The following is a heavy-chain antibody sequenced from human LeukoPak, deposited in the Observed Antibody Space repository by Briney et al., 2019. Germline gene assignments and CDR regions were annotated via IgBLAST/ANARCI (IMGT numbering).Heavy chain of an antibody. J-gene: IGHJ4*02. Sequence: GGSLRPSCAASGFTFSIYSMHWVRQPPGKGLEWVAVISFDGSNKYYADSVKGRFTISRDNSKNTLYLQMNSLRIEDTAAYYCARARYGGNWGELAYWGQGTLVTVSS. CDR2: ISFDGSNK. CDR1: GFTFSIYS. CDR3: ARARYGGNWGELAY. D-gene: IGHD4-23*01. V-gene: IGHV3-30*04.